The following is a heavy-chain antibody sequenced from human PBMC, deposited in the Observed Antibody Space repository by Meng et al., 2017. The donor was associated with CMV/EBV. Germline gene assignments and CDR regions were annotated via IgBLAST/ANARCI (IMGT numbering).Heavy chain of an antibody. Sequence: GESLKISCAASGFTFSSYSMNWVRQAPGKGLEWVSSISSSSSYIYYADSVKGQFTISRDNAKNSLYLQMNSLRAEDTAVYYCARKGDLELFDYWGQGTLVTVSS. D-gene: IGHD1-7*01. CDR1: GFTFSSYS. CDR2: ISSSSSYI. V-gene: IGHV3-21*01. J-gene: IGHJ4*02. CDR3: ARKGDLELFDY.